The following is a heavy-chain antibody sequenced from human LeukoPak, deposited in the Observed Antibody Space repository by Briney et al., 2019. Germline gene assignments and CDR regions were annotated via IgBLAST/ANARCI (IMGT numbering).Heavy chain of an antibody. D-gene: IGHD3-10*01. Sequence: GGSLRLSCAASAFTFSSYCMHWVRQAPGKGLEWVAVISYDGSNKYYADSVKGRFTISRDNSKNTLYLQMNSLRAEDTAVYYCAKGFSLRGVNPLDAFDIWGQGTMVTVSS. V-gene: IGHV3-30*18. CDR1: AFTFSSYC. CDR3: AKGFSLRGVNPLDAFDI. J-gene: IGHJ3*02. CDR2: ISYDGSNK.